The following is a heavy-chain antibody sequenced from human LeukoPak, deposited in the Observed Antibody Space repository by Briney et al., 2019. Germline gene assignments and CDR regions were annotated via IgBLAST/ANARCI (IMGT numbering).Heavy chain of an antibody. CDR2: ISSTGSTI. V-gene: IGHV3-48*03. CDR3: ARDLLGMDV. CDR1: GFTFSSYE. Sequence: PGGPLRLSCAASGFTFSSYEMNWVRQAPGKGLEWVSYISSTGSTIYYADSVKGRFTISRDNAKNSLYLQMNSLRAEDTAVYYCARDLLGMDVWGQGTTVTVSS. J-gene: IGHJ6*02.